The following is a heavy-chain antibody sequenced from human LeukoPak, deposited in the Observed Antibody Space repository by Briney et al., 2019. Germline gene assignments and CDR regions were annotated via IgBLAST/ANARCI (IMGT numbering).Heavy chain of an antibody. CDR2: FDPEDGET. CDR1: GYTLTELS. J-gene: IGHJ4*02. Sequence: ASVTVSCKVSGYTLTELSMHWVRQAPGKGLEWMGGFDPEDGETIYAQKLQGRVTMTTDTSTSTAYMELRSLRSDDTAVYYCARVNLELRLIDYWGQGTLVTVSS. V-gene: IGHV1-24*01. CDR3: ARVNLELRLIDY. D-gene: IGHD1-7*01.